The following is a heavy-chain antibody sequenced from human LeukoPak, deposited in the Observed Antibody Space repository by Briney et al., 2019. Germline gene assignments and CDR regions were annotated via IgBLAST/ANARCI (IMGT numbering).Heavy chain of an antibody. V-gene: IGHV1-69*04. Sequence: SVKVSCKASGGTFSSYAISWVRQAPGQGLEWMGRIIPILGIANYAQKFQGRVTITADKSTSTAYMELSSLRSEDTAVYYCARGFGQQGFDYWGQGTLVTVSS. J-gene: IGHJ4*02. CDR3: ARGFGQQGFDY. CDR2: IIPILGIA. D-gene: IGHD3/OR15-3a*01. CDR1: GGTFSSYA.